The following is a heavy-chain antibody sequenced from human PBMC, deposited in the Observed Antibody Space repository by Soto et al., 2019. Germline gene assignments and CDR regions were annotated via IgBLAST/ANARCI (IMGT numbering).Heavy chain of an antibody. J-gene: IGHJ4*02. CDR3: AKPPVGGNSLGGAYFDY. D-gene: IGHD2-21*02. CDR2: ISYDGSNK. CDR1: GFTFSSYG. V-gene: IGHV3-30*18. Sequence: GGSLRLSCAASGFTFSSYGMHWVRQAPGKGLEWVAVISYDGSNKYYADSVKGRFTISRDNSKNTLYLQMNSLRAEDPAVYYCAKPPVGGNSLGGAYFDYWGQGTLVTVSS.